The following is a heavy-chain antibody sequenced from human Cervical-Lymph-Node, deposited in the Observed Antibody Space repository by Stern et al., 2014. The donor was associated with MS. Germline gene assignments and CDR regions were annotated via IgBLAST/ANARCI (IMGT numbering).Heavy chain of an antibody. V-gene: IGHV1-3*01. J-gene: IGHJ2*01. D-gene: IGHD3-10*01. Sequence: QVQLVQSGAGVKKPGASVKVSCKASGYTFMTYAMHWVRQAPGQRLEWMGWINAGNGNTKYSQKFQGRVTITRDTSASTAYMELSSLRSEDTAVYYCARGAGVYWYFDLWGRGTLVTVSS. CDR2: INAGNGNT. CDR1: GYTFMTYA. CDR3: ARGAGVYWYFDL.